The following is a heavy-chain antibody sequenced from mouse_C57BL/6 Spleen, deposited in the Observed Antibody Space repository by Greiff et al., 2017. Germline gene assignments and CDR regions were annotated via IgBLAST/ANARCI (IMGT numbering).Heavy chain of an antibody. D-gene: IGHD1-1*01. Sequence: VQLQQSGPELVKPGASVKISCKASGYAFSSSWMNWVKQRPGKGLEWIGRIYPGDGDTNYNGKFKGKATLTADKSSSTAYMQLSSLTSEDSAVYFCAREGDYYGREAYWGQGTLVTVSA. CDR1: GYAFSSSW. V-gene: IGHV1-82*01. CDR2: IYPGDGDT. J-gene: IGHJ3*01. CDR3: AREGDYYGREAY.